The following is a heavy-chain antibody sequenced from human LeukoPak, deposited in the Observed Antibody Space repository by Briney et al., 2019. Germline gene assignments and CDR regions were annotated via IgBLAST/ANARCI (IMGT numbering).Heavy chain of an antibody. CDR3: AKGAGYYFDY. J-gene: IGHJ4*02. V-gene: IGHV3-30*02. D-gene: IGHD1-14*01. CDR2: IRYDGSDK. Sequence: PGGSLRLSCIASGFTFNTYGMHWVRQAPGKGLEWVAFIRYDGSDKYYADSVKGRFTISRDNSKNMLFLQMNSLRPEDTAVYYCAKGAGYYFDYWGQGTLVTVSS. CDR1: GFTFNTYG.